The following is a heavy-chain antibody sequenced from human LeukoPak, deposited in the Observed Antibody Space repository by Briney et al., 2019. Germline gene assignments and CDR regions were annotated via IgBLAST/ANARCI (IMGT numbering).Heavy chain of an antibody. CDR1: GFTFSSYS. D-gene: IGHD3-10*01. J-gene: IGHJ6*02. Sequence: KSGGSLRLSCAASGFTFSSYSMNWVRQAPGKWLEWVSASSSSGTYIYYTDSVKGRFTVSRDKAKNSVFLQLNSLRAEDTAVYYCARVSIWFGTTEHGMDVWGQGTTVTVSS. CDR2: SSSSGTYI. CDR3: ARVSIWFGTTEHGMDV. V-gene: IGHV3-21*01.